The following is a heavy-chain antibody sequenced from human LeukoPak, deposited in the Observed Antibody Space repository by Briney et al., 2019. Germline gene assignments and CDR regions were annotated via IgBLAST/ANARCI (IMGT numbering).Heavy chain of an antibody. CDR1: GFIFSNYA. V-gene: IGHV3-30*03. D-gene: IGHD6-19*01. CDR3: TTPGGSGWHPLVY. J-gene: IGHJ4*02. CDR2: ISYDGSDK. Sequence: PGRSLRLSCAASGFIFSNYAMHWVRQAPDKGLEWVALISYDGSDKYYRDSVRGRFTVSGDNSGNTLYLQMNSLRPEDTAVYYCTTPGGSGWHPLVYWGQGTLVTVSS.